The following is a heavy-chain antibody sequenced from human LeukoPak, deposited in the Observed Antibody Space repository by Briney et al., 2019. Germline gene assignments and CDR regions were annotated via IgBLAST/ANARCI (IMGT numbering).Heavy chain of an antibody. CDR1: GFTFGDHS. CDR3: ARPIGVSDAFDM. V-gene: IGHV3-49*03. Sequence: GGSLRLSCTASGFTFGDHSVSWFRQAPGKGLEWVGFIRSKAYGGTAEYAASVKGRFTISRDDSKSVAYLQMDSLKTEDTAVYYCARPIGVSDAFDMWGQGTMVTVSS. J-gene: IGHJ3*02. D-gene: IGHD2-8*01. CDR2: IRSKAYGGTA.